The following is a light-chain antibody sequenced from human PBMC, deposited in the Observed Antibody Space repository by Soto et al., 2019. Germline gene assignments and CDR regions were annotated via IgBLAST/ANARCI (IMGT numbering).Light chain of an antibody. CDR2: DVS. J-gene: IGLJ1*01. V-gene: IGLV2-14*01. CDR3: SSYTSSSTLCV. Sequence: QSALTQPASVSGSPGQSITISCTGTSSDVGGYNYVSWYQQHPGKAPKLMIYDVSNRPSGVSNRFSGSKSGNTASLTISGLQAEDDADYNCSSYTSSSTLCVFGTGTKLTVL. CDR1: SSDVGGYNY.